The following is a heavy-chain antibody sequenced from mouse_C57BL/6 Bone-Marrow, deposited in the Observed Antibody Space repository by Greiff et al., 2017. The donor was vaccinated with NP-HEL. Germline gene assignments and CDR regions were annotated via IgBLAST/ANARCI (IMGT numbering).Heavy chain of an antibody. V-gene: IGHV5-4*01. J-gene: IGHJ3*01. CDR2: ISDGGSYT. CDR1: GFTFSSYA. CDR3: ARELFLAY. D-gene: IGHD1-1*02. Sequence: EVQVVESGGGLVKPGGSLKLSCAASGFTFSSYAMPWVRQTPEKRLEWVATISDGGSYTYYPDNVKGRFTISRDNAKNNLYLQMSHLKSEDTAMYYCARELFLAYWGQGTLVTVSA.